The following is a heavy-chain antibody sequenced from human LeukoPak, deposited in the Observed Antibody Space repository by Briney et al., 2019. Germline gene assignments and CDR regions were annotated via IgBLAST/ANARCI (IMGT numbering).Heavy chain of an antibody. Sequence: SVKVSCKASGGTFSSYAISWVRQAPGQGLEWMGRIIPIFGIANYAQKFQSRVTITADKSTSTAYMELSSLRSEDTAVYYCAITGGYSSGYYFDYWGQGTLVTVSS. CDR1: GGTFSSYA. V-gene: IGHV1-69*04. D-gene: IGHD3-22*01. J-gene: IGHJ4*02. CDR2: IIPIFGIA. CDR3: AITGGYSSGYYFDY.